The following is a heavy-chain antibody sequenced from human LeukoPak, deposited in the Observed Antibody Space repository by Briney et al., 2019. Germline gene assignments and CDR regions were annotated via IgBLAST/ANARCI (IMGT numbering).Heavy chain of an antibody. D-gene: IGHD3-16*02. CDR1: GFTFSSYE. CDR2: ISSSGSTI. CDR3: ARAGYDYVWGSYRLRYFDY. V-gene: IGHV3-48*03. J-gene: IGHJ4*02. Sequence: GGSLRLSCAASGFTFSSYEMNWVRQAPGKGLEWVSYISSSGSTIYYADSVKGRFTISRDNAKNSLYLQMNSLRAEDTAVYYCARAGYDYVWGSYRLRYFDYWGQGTLVTVSS.